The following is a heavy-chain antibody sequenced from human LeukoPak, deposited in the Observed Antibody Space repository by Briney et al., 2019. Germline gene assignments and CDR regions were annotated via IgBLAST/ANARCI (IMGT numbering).Heavy chain of an antibody. CDR2: INPNSGGT. CDR1: GYTFTGYY. D-gene: IGHD4-11*01. CDR3: ARGGSNYEDFYYCMDV. Sequence: GASVKVSCKASGYTFTGYYMHWVRQAPGQGREWMGWINPNSGGTNYAQKFQGRVNMTRETSISTAYMELSRLRSDDTAAYYCARGGSNYEDFYYCMDVWGQGTTVTVSS. J-gene: IGHJ6*02. V-gene: IGHV1-2*02.